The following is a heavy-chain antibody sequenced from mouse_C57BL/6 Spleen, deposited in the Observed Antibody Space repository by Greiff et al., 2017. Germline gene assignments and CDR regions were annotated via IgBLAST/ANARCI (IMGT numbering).Heavy chain of an antibody. J-gene: IGHJ2*01. CDR3: ARRYGSSYYFDY. Sequence: QVQLQQPGAELVRPGTSVKLSCKASGYTFTSYWMHWVKQRPGQGLEWIGVIDPSDSYTNYNQKFKGKATLTVDTSSSTAYMQLSSLKSEDSAVYYCARRYGSSYYFDYWGQGTTLTVSS. V-gene: IGHV1-59*01. D-gene: IGHD1-1*01. CDR1: GYTFTSYW. CDR2: IDPSDSYT.